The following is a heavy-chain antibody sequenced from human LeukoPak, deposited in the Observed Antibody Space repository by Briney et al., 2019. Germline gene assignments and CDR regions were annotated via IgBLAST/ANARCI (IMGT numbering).Heavy chain of an antibody. CDR1: GFTFDSYG. V-gene: IGHV3-21*01. CDR3: ARGKTRTSIAPLRTRWEYYFDY. CDR2: ISSSSSYI. Sequence: PGGTLRLSCAASGFTFDSYGMNWVRQAPGKGLEWVSFISSSSSYIYYADSVKGRFTISRDNAKNSLYLQMNSLRAEDTAVYYCARGKTRTSIAPLRTRWEYYFDYWGQGTLVTVSS. D-gene: IGHD6-6*01. J-gene: IGHJ4*02.